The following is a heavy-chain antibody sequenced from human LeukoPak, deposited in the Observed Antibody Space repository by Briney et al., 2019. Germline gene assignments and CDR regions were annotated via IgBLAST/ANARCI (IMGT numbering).Heavy chain of an antibody. CDR3: ARESQTDYDFWSGPSRGYLDY. J-gene: IGHJ4*02. Sequence: PGGSLRLSCAASGFTVSSNYMSWVRQAPRKGLEWVSVIYSGGSTYYADSVKGRFTISRDNSKNTLYLQMNSLRAEDTAVYYCARESQTDYDFWSGPSRGYLDYRGQGTLVTVSS. D-gene: IGHD3-3*01. CDR1: GFTVSSNY. V-gene: IGHV3-53*01. CDR2: IYSGGST.